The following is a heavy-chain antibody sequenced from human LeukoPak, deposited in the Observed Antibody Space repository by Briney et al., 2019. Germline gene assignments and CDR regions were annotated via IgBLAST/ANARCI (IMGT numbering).Heavy chain of an antibody. Sequence: GGSLRLSCAASGFTFSSYGMHWVRQAPGKGLEWVAFIRHDGSNKYYADSVKGRFTISRDNSKNTLYLQMNSLRAEDTAVYYCAKDSPGFGTYWGQGTLVTVSS. D-gene: IGHD3-10*01. CDR1: GFTFSSYG. CDR3: AKDSPGFGTY. J-gene: IGHJ4*02. V-gene: IGHV3-30*02. CDR2: IRHDGSNK.